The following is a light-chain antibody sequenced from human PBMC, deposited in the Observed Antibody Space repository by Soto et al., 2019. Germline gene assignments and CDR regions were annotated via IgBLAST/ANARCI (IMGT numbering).Light chain of an antibody. J-gene: IGKJ4*01. Sequence: EIVLTQSPGTLSLSPGERATLSCRASQSVRSCYVAWYQQKPGQAHSLIIYGASSRTKAIADRFSGSGCGTDFSLTISRLEPEDVALYYCQRYRSDTFTLTFGGGTKVEIK. CDR2: GAS. CDR1: QSVRSCY. V-gene: IGKV3-20*01. CDR3: QRYRSDTFTLT.